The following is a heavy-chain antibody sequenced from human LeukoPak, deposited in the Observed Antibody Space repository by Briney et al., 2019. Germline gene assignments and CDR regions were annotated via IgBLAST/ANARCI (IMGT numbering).Heavy chain of an antibody. CDR3: ASYNIVVVPAARPSRGWFDP. J-gene: IGHJ5*02. V-gene: IGHV1-69*01. D-gene: IGHD2-2*01. Sequence: ASVKASCKASGGTFSSYAISWVRQAPGQGLEWMGGIIPIFGTANYAQKFQGRVTITADESTSTAYMELSSLRSEDTAVYYCASYNIVVVPAARPSRGWFDPWGQGTLVTVSS. CDR2: IIPIFGTA. CDR1: GGTFSSYA.